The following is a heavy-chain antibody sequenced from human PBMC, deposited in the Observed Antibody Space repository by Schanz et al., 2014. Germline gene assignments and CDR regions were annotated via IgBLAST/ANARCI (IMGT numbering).Heavy chain of an antibody. CDR2: IWFDGNNK. CDR3: AKDPHRDYGGKPQTFDI. CDR1: GFTFRSAW. D-gene: IGHD4-17*01. V-gene: IGHV3-33*06. J-gene: IGHJ3*02. Sequence: QVQLVESGGNLVKPGGSLRLSCAGSGFTFRSAWMSWVRQAPGKGLAWVAVIWFDGNNKFYADSVKGRFTISRDNSKNTLYLQMSSLRAEDTALYYCAKDPHRDYGGKPQTFDIWGQGTMVTVSS.